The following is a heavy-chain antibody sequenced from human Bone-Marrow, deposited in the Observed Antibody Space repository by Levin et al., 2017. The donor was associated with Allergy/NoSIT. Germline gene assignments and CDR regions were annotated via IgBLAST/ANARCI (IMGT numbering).Heavy chain of an antibody. CDR1: GFNIDDYA. D-gene: IGHD2-15*01. CDR3: VRRGYDGAFDY. V-gene: IGHV3-9*01. Sequence: GGSLRLSCAVSGFNIDDYAMHWVRQAPGKGLDWVSGISWNSESIGYADSVKGRFTIYRDNGKNSVYLQMNSLEVQDTALYYCVRRGYDGAFDYWGQGTLVTVSS. J-gene: IGHJ4*02. CDR2: ISWNSESI.